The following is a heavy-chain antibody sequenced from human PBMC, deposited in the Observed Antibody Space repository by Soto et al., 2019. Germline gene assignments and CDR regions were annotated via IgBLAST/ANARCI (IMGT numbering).Heavy chain of an antibody. CDR3: ARVRYYGYIWGSYEMYYFDY. V-gene: IGHV2-26*01. Sequence: QVTLKESGPVLVKPTETLTLTCTVSWFSLSNARMGVSWIRQPPGTALEWLAHIFSNDEKSYSTSLKSRLTISKDTSKSQVVLTMTHMDPVDTATYYCARVRYYGYIWGSYEMYYFDYCGQGTLVTVSS. CDR2: IFSNDEK. D-gene: IGHD3-16*01. CDR1: WFSLSNARMG. J-gene: IGHJ4*02.